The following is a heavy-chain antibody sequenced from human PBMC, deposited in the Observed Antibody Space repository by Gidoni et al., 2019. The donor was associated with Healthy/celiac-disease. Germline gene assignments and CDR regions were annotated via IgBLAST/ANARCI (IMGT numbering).Heavy chain of an antibody. V-gene: IGHV3-21*01. D-gene: IGHD1-26*01. CDR3: ARDRRIVGATQDFDY. CDR2: ISSSSSYI. CDR1: GFTFSSYS. J-gene: IGHJ4*02. Sequence: EVQLVESGGGLVKPGGSLRLSCAASGFTFSSYSMNWVRQAPGKGLEWVSSISSSSSYIYYADSVKGRFTISRDNAKNSLYLQMNSLRAEDTAVYYCARDRRIVGATQDFDYWGQGTLVTVSS.